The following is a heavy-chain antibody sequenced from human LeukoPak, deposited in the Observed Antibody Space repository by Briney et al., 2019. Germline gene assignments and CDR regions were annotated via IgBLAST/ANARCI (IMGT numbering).Heavy chain of an antibody. J-gene: IGHJ2*01. V-gene: IGHV4-34*01. CDR1: GGPFSGYY. D-gene: IGHD3-16*01. CDR3: ATGILGLYYFDV. Sequence: SETLSLTCAISGGPFSGYYWTWIREAPGKGLEWIGERHYSRATSYKPSLRGRVTISSGTSENQLSLEVTSVTAADTAVYYCATGILGLYYFDVWGRGIPVTVSS. CDR2: RHYSRAT.